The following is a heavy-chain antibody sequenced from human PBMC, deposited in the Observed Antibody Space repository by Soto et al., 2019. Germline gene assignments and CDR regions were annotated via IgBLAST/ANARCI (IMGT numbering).Heavy chain of an antibody. D-gene: IGHD3-10*01. V-gene: IGHV3-30-3*01. J-gene: IGHJ6*02. CDR2: LIDDGYFQ. Sequence: VQLVDSGGGVVQPERSLRLSCRASGFIFSDYAIHWVRQAPGRGLGWVAVLIDDGYFQYYADSVKGRFTISSDKSNNTVYLHMGSLRVDDTAVYYCAREWGRSYYYGMDVWGQGTTVIVSS. CDR3: AREWGRSYYYGMDV. CDR1: GFIFSDYA.